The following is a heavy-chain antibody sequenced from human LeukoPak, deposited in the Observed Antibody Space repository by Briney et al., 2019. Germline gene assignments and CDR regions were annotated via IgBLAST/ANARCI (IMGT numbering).Heavy chain of an antibody. CDR1: GFTFSSYA. J-gene: IGHJ4*02. D-gene: IGHD6-19*01. CDR2: ISGSGGST. V-gene: IGHV3-23*01. Sequence: GGSLRLSCAASGFTFSSYAMSWVRQAPGKGLEWVSAISGSGGSTYYADSVKGRFTISRDNSKNTLYLQMDSLRGEDTAVYYCAKDLFWDGSGGAFWGQGTLVSVSS. CDR3: AKDLFWDGSGGAF.